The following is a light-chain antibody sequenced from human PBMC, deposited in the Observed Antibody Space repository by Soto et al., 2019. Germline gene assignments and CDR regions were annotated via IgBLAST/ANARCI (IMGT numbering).Light chain of an antibody. V-gene: IGKV1-13*02. CDR3: QQFNSYPRIT. Sequence: AIQLTQSPSSLSASVGDRVTITCRASQGISTALAWYQQKTGKAPKLLIYDASSLESGVPSRFSGSGSGTDFTLTIRSLQPEDFATYYCQQFNSYPRITFGQGTRLEIK. CDR1: QGISTA. CDR2: DAS. J-gene: IGKJ5*01.